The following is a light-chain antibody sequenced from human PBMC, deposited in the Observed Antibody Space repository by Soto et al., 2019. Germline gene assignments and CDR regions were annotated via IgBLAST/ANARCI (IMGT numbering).Light chain of an antibody. J-gene: IGKJ2*03. Sequence: DIQMTQSPSTLSASVGDRVTINCRASPSISTWLAWYQQKPGKAPKLLIYKASRLESGVPLRFSGSGSGTEFTLSISSLQPDDFATYYCQQYHGYQYSFGQGTKLEI. CDR2: KAS. CDR1: PSISTW. V-gene: IGKV1-5*03. CDR3: QQYHGYQYS.